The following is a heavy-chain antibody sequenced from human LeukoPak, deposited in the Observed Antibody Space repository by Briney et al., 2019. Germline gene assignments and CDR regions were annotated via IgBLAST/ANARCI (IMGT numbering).Heavy chain of an antibody. D-gene: IGHD7-27*01. CDR2: IYSGGNT. V-gene: IGHV3-53*01. Sequence: QTGGSLRLSCTVSGFTVSSNSMSWVRQAPGKGLEWVSFIYSGGNTLYSDSVKGRFTISRDNSKNTLYLQMNSPRAEDTAAYYCAKDGNWARFENWGQGTLVTVSS. CDR1: GFTVSSNS. J-gene: IGHJ4*02. CDR3: AKDGNWARFEN.